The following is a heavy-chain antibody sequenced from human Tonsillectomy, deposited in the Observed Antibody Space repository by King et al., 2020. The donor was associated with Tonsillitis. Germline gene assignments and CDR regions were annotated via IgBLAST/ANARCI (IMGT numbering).Heavy chain of an antibody. J-gene: IGHJ3*02. Sequence: VQLQQSGPGRVKPSQTLSLTCAISGDSVSSNSAAWNWIRRSPWRGLGWLGRTYTRPKWYNDYAVSVKSRITHNPATSRNQFSLQLSSVTPEDTAVYYCAKEAAQGAFDIWGQGTVVTVSS. V-gene: IGHV6-1*01. CDR3: AKEAAQGAFDI. CDR1: GDSVSSNSAA. CDR2: TYTRPKWYN.